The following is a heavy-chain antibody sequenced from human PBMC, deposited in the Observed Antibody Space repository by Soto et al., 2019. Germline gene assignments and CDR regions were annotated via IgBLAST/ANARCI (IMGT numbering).Heavy chain of an antibody. CDR2: IYPSDSQT. D-gene: IGHD4-17*01. CDR1: GYSFSNWW. J-gene: IGHJ5*02. CDR3: ARHGFYGDYSSNYFDP. Sequence: GESLKISCKGSGYSFSNWWIAWVRQMPGEGLEYMGIIYPSDSQTRYSPSFQGQVTISADKSIGTAYLQWSSLKASDTAIYYCARHGFYGDYSSNYFDPWGQGTLVTVSS. V-gene: IGHV5-51*01.